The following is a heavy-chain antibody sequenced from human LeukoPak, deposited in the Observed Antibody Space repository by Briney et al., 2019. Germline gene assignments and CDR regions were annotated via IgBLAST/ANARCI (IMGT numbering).Heavy chain of an antibody. Sequence: GGSLRLSCAASGFTFDDYAMHWVRQAPGKGLEWVSLISGDGGSTYYADSVKGRFTIFRDNSKNSLYLQMNSLRTEDTALYYCAKDATPDCSGGSCDNDAFDIWGQGTMVTVSS. CDR3: AKDATPDCSGGSCDNDAFDI. V-gene: IGHV3-43*02. D-gene: IGHD2-15*01. CDR2: ISGDGGST. J-gene: IGHJ3*02. CDR1: GFTFDDYA.